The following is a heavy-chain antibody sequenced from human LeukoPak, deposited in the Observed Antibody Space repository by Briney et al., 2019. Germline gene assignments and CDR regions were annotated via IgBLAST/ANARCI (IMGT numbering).Heavy chain of an antibody. CDR2: IIPILGIA. CDR3: ARDGHSSSWYSTWFDP. J-gene: IGHJ5*02. D-gene: IGHD6-13*01. CDR1: GGTFTSYT. V-gene: IGHV1-69*04. Sequence: SVNLSCNVSGGTFTSYTISWVRQAPEQVLEWMGRIIPILGIANYAQKFQGRVTITADKSTSTAYMELSSLRSEDTAGYYCARDGHSSSWYSTWFDPWGQGTLVTVSS.